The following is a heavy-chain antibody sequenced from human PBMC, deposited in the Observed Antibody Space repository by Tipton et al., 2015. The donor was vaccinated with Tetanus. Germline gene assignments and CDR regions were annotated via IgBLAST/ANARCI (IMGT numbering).Heavy chain of an antibody. J-gene: IGHJ4*02. CDR3: ARDDCSGGSCYYY. Sequence: LRLSCTVSGGSISSYYWSWIRQPAGKGLEWIGRIYTSGSTNYNPSLKSRVTMSVDTSKNQFSLKLRSVTAADTAVYYCARDDCSGGSCYYYWGQGTLVTVSS. CDR2: IYTSGST. CDR1: GGSISSYY. D-gene: IGHD2-15*01. V-gene: IGHV4-4*07.